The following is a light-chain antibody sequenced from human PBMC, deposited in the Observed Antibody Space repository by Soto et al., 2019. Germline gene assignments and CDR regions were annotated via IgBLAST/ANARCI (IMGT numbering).Light chain of an antibody. J-gene: IGKJ2*03. Sequence: VMKKSEDTRALKEGRSPSPSYRVCQSVSSRYLAWYEQTPCQAPMLLIYGASDRAPGIPDRFSGSGSGTDFTPTISRLEAEDVAVYFCHHYAAPPYCFAEGTKVDI. V-gene: IGKV3-20*01. CDR2: GAS. CDR3: HHYAAPPYC. CDR1: QSVSSRY.